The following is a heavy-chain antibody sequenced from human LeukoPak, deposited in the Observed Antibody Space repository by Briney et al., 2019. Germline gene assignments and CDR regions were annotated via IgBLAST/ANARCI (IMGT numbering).Heavy chain of an antibody. V-gene: IGHV3-23*01. CDR2: ISGSGGST. Sequence: GGSLRLSCAASGFTFSSYAMSWVRQAPGKGLEWVSAISGSGGSTYYADSVKGRFTISRDNSKNTLYLQMNSLRAEDTAVYYCAKRDSVYSYGEKSNYYYYYGMDVWGQGTTVTVSS. CDR3: AKRDSVYSYGEKSNYYYYYGMDV. CDR1: GFTFSSYA. J-gene: IGHJ6*02. D-gene: IGHD5-18*01.